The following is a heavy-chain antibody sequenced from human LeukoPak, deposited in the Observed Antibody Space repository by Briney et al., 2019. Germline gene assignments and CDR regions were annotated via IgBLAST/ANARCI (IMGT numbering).Heavy chain of an antibody. CDR1: GYTFTHYY. CDR3: ARGAYSYAQDV. J-gene: IGHJ4*02. CDR2: INPSGGST. V-gene: IGHV1-46*01. D-gene: IGHD5-18*01. Sequence: ASVKVSCKTSGYTFTHYYIHWVRQAPGQGLEWMGIINPSGGSTNYAQTFQGRLSMTRDTSTSTVYMELSSLRSEDTAVYYCARGAYSYAQDVWGQGTLVTVSS.